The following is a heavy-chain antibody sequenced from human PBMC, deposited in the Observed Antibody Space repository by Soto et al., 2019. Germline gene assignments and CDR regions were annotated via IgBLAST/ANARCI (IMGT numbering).Heavy chain of an antibody. CDR3: ARDQEGINYDSSGYFYPTVKNKWFDP. CDR1: GGTFSTYG. CDR2: IIPIYGTT. J-gene: IGHJ5*02. V-gene: IGHV1-69*01. Sequence: QVQLVQSGAEVKKPGSSVKVSCKLFGGTFSTYGISWVRQAPGQGLEWMGGIIPIYGTTNYAEKFQGRVTITADESTSTAYMDLSSLRSEDTAVYYCARDQEGINYDSSGYFYPTVKNKWFDPWGQGTLVTVSS. D-gene: IGHD3-22*01.